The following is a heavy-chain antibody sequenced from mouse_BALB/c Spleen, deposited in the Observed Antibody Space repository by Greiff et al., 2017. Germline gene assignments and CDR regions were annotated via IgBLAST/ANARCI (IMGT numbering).Heavy chain of an antibody. CDR3: AKMGVRHWYCDV. CDR1: GDSITSGY. CDR2: ISYSGST. D-gene: IGHD2-14*01. Sequence: VQLKESGPSLVKPSQTLSLTCSVTGDSITSGYWNWIRKFPGNKLEYMGYISYSGSTYYNPSLKSRISITRDTSKNQYYLQLNSVTTEDTATYYCAKMGVRHWYCDVWGAGTTVTVSS. J-gene: IGHJ1*01. V-gene: IGHV3-8*02.